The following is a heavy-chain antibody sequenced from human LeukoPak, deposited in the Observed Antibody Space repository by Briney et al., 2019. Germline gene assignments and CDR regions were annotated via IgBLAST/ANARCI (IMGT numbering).Heavy chain of an antibody. Sequence: GSSVKVSCKASGGTFSSYTISWVRQAPGQGLEWMGRIIPILGIANYAQKFQGRVTITADESTSTAYMELSSLRSEDTAVYYCARAGYCGGDCYSDYWGQGTLVTVSS. CDR1: GGTFSSYT. D-gene: IGHD2-21*01. CDR3: ARAGYCGGDCYSDY. CDR2: IIPILGIA. J-gene: IGHJ4*02. V-gene: IGHV1-69*02.